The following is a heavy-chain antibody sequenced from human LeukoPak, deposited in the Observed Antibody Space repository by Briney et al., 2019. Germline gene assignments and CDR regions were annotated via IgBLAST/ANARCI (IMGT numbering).Heavy chain of an antibody. V-gene: IGHV1-46*01. D-gene: IGHD2-15*01. Sequence: GASVKVSCKASGYTFTSYYMHWVRQAPGQGLEWMGIINPSGGSTSYAQKFQGRVTMTRDTSTSTVYMELSSLRSEDTAVYYCAMRMPQSLTPGAFDIWGQGTMVTVSS. CDR2: INPSGGST. CDR3: AMRMPQSLTPGAFDI. CDR1: GYTFTSYY. J-gene: IGHJ3*02.